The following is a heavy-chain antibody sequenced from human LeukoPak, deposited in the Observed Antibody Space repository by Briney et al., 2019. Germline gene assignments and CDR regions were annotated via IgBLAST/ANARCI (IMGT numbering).Heavy chain of an antibody. D-gene: IGHD3-16*01. Sequence: GTSLRLSCAASGFTFSSHGMHWARQAPGKGLEWVAVIWYDGSKKYYGDSVKGRFTISRDDSRNTLYLQMESLRVEDTAVYYCARVWGMGYTADYWGQGTLVTVSS. J-gene: IGHJ4*02. CDR3: ARVWGMGYTADY. CDR1: GFTFSSHG. V-gene: IGHV3-33*01. CDR2: IWYDGSKK.